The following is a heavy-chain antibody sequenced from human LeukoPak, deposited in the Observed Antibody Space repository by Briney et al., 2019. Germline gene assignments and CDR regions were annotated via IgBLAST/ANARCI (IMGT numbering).Heavy chain of an antibody. CDR2: IYPADSDT. D-gene: IGHD1-26*01. Sequence: GESLKISCKGSGYSFTSYWIAWVRQMAGKGLEGMGVIYPADSDTRYSPAFQGQVTISADKSINTAYLQWSSLKASDTAMYYCARTSIPSGSYSRWGQGTLVTVSS. CDR1: GYSFTSYW. J-gene: IGHJ4*02. V-gene: IGHV5-51*01. CDR3: ARTSIPSGSYSR.